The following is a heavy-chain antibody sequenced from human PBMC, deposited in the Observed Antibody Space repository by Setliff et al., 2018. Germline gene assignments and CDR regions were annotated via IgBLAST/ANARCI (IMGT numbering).Heavy chain of an antibody. CDR1: GGTFSSSG. CDR3: ARAGSAPARRKGVFEY. J-gene: IGHJ4*02. Sequence: GASVKVSCKSSGGTFSSSGITWVRQAPGQGLEWMGIINPGGLSSSSTQKFEGRVTMTRDTSTTTVHMELSSLTSEDTAVYYCARAGSAPARRKGVFEYWGQGALVTVSS. D-gene: IGHD6-13*01. V-gene: IGHV1-46*01. CDR2: INPGGLSS.